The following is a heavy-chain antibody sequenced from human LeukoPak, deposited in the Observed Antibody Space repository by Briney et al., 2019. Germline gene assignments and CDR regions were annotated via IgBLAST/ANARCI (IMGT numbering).Heavy chain of an antibody. CDR2: ISGSGGST. V-gene: IGHV3-23*01. Sequence: GGSLRLSCAASGFTFSSYGMSWVRQAPGKGLEWVSAISGSGGSTYYADSVKGRFTISRDNSKNTLYLQMNSLRAEDTAVYYCARIAAAGYGYYYYYMDVWGKGTTVTISS. J-gene: IGHJ6*03. CDR1: GFTFSSYG. CDR3: ARIAAAGYGYYYYYMDV. D-gene: IGHD6-13*01.